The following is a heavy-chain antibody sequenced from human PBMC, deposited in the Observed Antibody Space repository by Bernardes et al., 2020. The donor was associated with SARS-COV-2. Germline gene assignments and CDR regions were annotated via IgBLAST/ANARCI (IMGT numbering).Heavy chain of an antibody. V-gene: IGHV3-33*01. CDR3: ARAAVEVGAPWNYALDV. CDR1: GFTFNHYG. D-gene: IGHD2-15*01. Sequence: GGSLRLSCAASGFTFNHYGMHWVRQAPGKGLEWVAVVWYDGSIQYYAASVKGRFTISRDNSKNTLFLLMNNLRVDDTALYYCARAAVEVGAPWNYALDVWGQGTTVTVSS. CDR2: VWYDGSIQ. J-gene: IGHJ6*02.